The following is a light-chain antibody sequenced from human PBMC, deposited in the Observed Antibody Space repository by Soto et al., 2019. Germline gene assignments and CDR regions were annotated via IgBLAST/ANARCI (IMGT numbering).Light chain of an antibody. CDR1: QSLTKS. CDR3: QQRSSWPGT. J-gene: IGKJ2*02. CDR2: DAS. Sequence: VLTQSPATLSLSPGERATVSCRASQSLTKSFAWYQQKPGQAPRLLIFDASSRATALPARFAGSGSGTDFTLPISSLEPEDFAVYYCQQRSSWPGTFGQGTKVDI. V-gene: IGKV3-11*01.